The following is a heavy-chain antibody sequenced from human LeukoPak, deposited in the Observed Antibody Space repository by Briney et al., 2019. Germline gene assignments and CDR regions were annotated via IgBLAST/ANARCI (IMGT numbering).Heavy chain of an antibody. J-gene: IGHJ4*02. CDR3: ARSEARFMLS. Sequence: GGSLRLSCAASGFTFSRSGMTWVRQAPGKGLEWVSAIGRTGGSTYYADSVKGRFTISRDNAKNSLFLQMNSLRAEDTAVYYCARSEARFMLSWGQGTLVTVSS. D-gene: IGHD3-16*02. CDR1: GFTFSRSG. CDR2: IGRTGGST. V-gene: IGHV3-23*01.